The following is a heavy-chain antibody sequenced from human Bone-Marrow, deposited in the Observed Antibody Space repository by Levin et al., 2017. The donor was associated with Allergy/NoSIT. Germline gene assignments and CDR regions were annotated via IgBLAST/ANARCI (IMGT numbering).Heavy chain of an antibody. CDR1: GDSVSSTSAA. J-gene: IGHJ4*02. V-gene: IGHV6-1*01. CDR2: TYYRSKWYT. D-gene: IGHD2/OR15-2a*01. Sequence: SQTLSLTCDISGDSVSSTSAAWNWIRLSPSRGLEWLGRTYYRSKWYTDYAVSVRGRITINPDTSKNQFSLVLTSVTPDDSAVYFCARDVTRTFDYWGQGTQVTVSS. CDR3: ARDVTRTFDY.